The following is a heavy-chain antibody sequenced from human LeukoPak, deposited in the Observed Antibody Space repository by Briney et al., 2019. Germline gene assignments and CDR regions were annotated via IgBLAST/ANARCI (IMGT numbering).Heavy chain of an antibody. CDR2: IHTSGST. CDR1: GGSFSGYY. J-gene: IGHJ4*02. V-gene: IGHV4-34*01. Sequence: SETLSLTCAVYGGSFSGYYWSWIRQPPGKGLEWIGRIHTSGSTNYNPSLKSRVTISVDTSKNQFSLKLSSVTAADTAVYYCARGRFDYWGQGTLVTVSS. CDR3: ARGRFDY.